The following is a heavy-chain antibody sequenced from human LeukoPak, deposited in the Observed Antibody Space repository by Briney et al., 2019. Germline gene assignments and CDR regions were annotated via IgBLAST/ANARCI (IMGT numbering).Heavy chain of an antibody. CDR1: GFIFSNYG. D-gene: IGHD6-19*01. CDR2: ISYDGSNK. CDR3: ARDFPQWLVRSGMDV. Sequence: GGSLRLSCAASGFIFSNYGMSWVRQAPGKGLEWVAVISYDGSNKYYADSVKGRFTISRDNSKNTLYLQMNSLRAEDTAVYYCARDFPQWLVRSGMDVWGQGTTVTVSS. V-gene: IGHV3-30*03. J-gene: IGHJ6*02.